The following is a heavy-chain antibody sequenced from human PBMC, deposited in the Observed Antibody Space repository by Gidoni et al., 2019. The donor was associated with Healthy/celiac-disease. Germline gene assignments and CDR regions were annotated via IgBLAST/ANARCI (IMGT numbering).Heavy chain of an antibody. CDR3: ARYRRRLVKASYYYYGMDV. J-gene: IGHJ6*02. V-gene: IGHV4-34*01. CDR1: GGSFSGYY. Sequence: QVQLQQWGAGLLKPSETLSLTCAVYGGSFSGYYWSWIRQPPGKGLQWIGEINHSGSTNYNPSLKSRVTISVDTSKNQFSLKLSSVTAADTAVYYCARYRRRLVKASYYYYGMDVWGQGTTVTVSS. D-gene: IGHD6-19*01. CDR2: INHSGST.